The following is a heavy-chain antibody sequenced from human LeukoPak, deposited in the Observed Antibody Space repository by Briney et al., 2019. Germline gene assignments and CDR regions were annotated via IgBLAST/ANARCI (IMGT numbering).Heavy chain of an antibody. CDR3: ARHLLVPRGSKYNWFDP. CDR2: ICYSGST. V-gene: IGHV4-39*01. Sequence: SETLSLTCTVAGGSISSSSYYWGWIRQPPGKGLEWIGSICYSGSTYYNPSLKSRVTISVDTSKNQFSLKLSSVTAADTAVYYCARHLLVPRGSKYNWFDPWGQGTLVTVSS. CDR1: GGSISSSSYY. D-gene: IGHD2-8*01. J-gene: IGHJ5*02.